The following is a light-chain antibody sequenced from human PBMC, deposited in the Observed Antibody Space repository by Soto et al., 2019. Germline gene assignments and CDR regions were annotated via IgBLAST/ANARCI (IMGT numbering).Light chain of an antibody. V-gene: IGLV1-40*01. Sequence: VLTQPPSVSGAPGQRVTISCTGNSSNIGSPFDVHWYQHLPGTAPRLLIYANNNRPSGVPDRFSGSKSGTSASLAITGLQGDDEADYYCQSFDSRLSAPVFGGGTKVNVL. CDR2: ANN. CDR3: QSFDSRLSAPV. CDR1: SSNIGSPFD. J-gene: IGLJ2*01.